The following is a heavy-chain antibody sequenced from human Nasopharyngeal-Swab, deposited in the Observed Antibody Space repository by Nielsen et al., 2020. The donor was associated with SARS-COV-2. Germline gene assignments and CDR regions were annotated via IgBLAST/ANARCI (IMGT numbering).Heavy chain of an antibody. CDR3: ARANPSYGMDV. V-gene: IGHV4-34*01. CDR2: INHSGST. CDR1: GGSFSGYY. Sequence: SETLSLTCAVYGGSFSGYYWSWIRQPPGKGLEWIGEINHSGSTNYNPSLKSRVTISVDTSKNQFSLKLSSVTAADTAVYYCARANPSYGMDVWGQGTTVTVSS. J-gene: IGHJ6*02.